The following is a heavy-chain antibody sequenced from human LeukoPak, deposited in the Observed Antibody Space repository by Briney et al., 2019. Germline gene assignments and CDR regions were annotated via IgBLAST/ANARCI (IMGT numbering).Heavy chain of an antibody. CDR3: AKRGIVIRGLLIIGFHKEAYYFDS. CDR2: ISDSGGST. Sequence: GGSLRLSCAVSGITLSSYGMSWVRQAPGKGLEWVAGISDSGGSTNYADSVKGRFTISRDNSMNTMYLQMNSLRAEDTAVYFCAKRGIVIRGLLIIGFHKEAYYFDSWGQGILVTVSS. CDR1: GITLSSYG. V-gene: IGHV3-23*01. J-gene: IGHJ4*02. D-gene: IGHD3-10*01.